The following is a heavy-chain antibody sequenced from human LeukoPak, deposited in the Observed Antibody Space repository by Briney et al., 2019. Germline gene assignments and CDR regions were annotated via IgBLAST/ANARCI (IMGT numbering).Heavy chain of an antibody. Sequence: SQTLSLTCAISGDSVSSKSAAWNRIRQSPSRGLEWLGRTYYRSKWSSGYAESVKSRITINPDTSRNQFPLQLKSVTPEDTAVYYCARSQTGGTFDYWGQGALVTVSS. CDR1: GDSVSSKSAA. CDR3: ARSQTGGTFDY. CDR2: TYYRSKWSS. J-gene: IGHJ4*02. V-gene: IGHV6-1*01. D-gene: IGHD1-26*01.